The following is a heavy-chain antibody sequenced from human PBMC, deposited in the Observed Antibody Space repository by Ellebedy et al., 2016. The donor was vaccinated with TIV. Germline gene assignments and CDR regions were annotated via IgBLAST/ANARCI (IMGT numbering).Heavy chain of an antibody. Sequence: GESLKISCVASGFTFSDYSMNWVRQAPGMGLEWVAYITGPSSPIYYADSVKGRFTISRDNAKNSLYLQMDSLRAEDTAVYYCARGGTITAGTPVPEYWGQGNLVTVSS. CDR3: ARGGTITAGTPVPEY. V-gene: IGHV3-48*04. CDR1: GFTFSDYS. CDR2: ITGPSSPI. D-gene: IGHD6-13*01. J-gene: IGHJ4*02.